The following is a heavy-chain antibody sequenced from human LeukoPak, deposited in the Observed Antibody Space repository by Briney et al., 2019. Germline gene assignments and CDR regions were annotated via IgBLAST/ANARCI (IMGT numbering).Heavy chain of an antibody. V-gene: IGHV1-2*02. D-gene: IGHD4-17*01. CDR2: INPNSGGT. CDR3: ARDDLTVNTRSDPPGWFDP. Sequence: ASVKVSCKASGYTFTGFYMHWLRQAPGQGLEWMGWINPNSGGTNYAQKFQGRVTMTRDTSISTAYMELSGLRSDDTAVYYCARDDLTVNTRSDPPGWFDPWGQGTLVTVSS. J-gene: IGHJ5*02. CDR1: GYTFTGFY.